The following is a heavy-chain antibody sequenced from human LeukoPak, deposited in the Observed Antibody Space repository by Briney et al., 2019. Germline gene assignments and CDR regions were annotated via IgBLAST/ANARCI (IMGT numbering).Heavy chain of an antibody. CDR1: GYSFNSYW. Sequence: GESLKIFCKGSGYSFNSYWIGRVGQMPGKGLEWMGIIYPGDSDTRYSPSFQGQVTISAEKSISTAYLQSSSLKASDTAIYNGPKPDALDIWGQGTMVTVSS. CDR2: IYPGDSDT. V-gene: IGHV5-51*01. J-gene: IGHJ3*02. CDR3: PKPDALDI.